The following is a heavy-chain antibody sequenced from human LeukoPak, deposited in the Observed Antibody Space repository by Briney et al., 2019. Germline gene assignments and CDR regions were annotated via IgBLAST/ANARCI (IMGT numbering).Heavy chain of an antibody. CDR1: GGSISSSSYY. J-gene: IGHJ4*02. CDR3: ARYADFWSGYHDY. V-gene: IGHV4-39*01. Sequence: PSETLSLTCTVSGGSISSSSYYWGWIRQPPGKGLEWIGSIYYSGSTYYNPSLKSRVTISVDTSKNQFSLKLSSVTAADTAVYYCARYADFWSGYHDYWGQGTLVTVSS. D-gene: IGHD3-3*01. CDR2: IYYSGST.